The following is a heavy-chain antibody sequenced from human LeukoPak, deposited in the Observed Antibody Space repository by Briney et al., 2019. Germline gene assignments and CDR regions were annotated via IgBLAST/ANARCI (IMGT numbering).Heavy chain of an antibody. Sequence: PSKTLSLTCTVSGGSISSYYWSWIRQPPGKGLEWIGYIYYSGSTNYNSSLKSRVTISVDTSKNHFSLKLSSVTAADTAVYYCARRSGVGSDAFDIWGQGTMVTVSS. CDR1: GGSISSYY. J-gene: IGHJ3*02. CDR3: ARRSGVGSDAFDI. CDR2: IYYSGST. V-gene: IGHV4-59*01. D-gene: IGHD1-26*01.